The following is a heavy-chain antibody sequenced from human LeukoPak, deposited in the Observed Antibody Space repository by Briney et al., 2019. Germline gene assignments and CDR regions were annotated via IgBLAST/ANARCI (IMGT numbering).Heavy chain of an antibody. CDR1: GGSISSSSYY. D-gene: IGHD3-16*02. V-gene: IGHV4-39*02. J-gene: IGHJ4*02. CDR3: ARTYAYVWGSYRSHSFDS. Sequence: SETLSLTCTVSGGSISSSSYYWGWIRQPPGKGLEGIGSLYHTGSAYYNPSLKSRVTISMDVSKNHFSLKLSSVTAADTAVYYCARTYAYVWGSYRSHSFDSWGQGTLVTVSS. CDR2: LYHTGSA.